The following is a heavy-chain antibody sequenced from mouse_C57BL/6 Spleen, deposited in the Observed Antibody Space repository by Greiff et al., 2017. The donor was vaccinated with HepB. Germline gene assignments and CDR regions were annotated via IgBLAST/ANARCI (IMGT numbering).Heavy chain of an antibody. V-gene: IGHV1-82*01. CDR2: IYPGDGDT. CDR3: ARGGGNPGGYYAMDC. CDR1: GYAFSSSW. J-gene: IGHJ4*01. Sequence: VQLQQSGPELVKPGASVKISCKASGYAFSSSWMNWVKQRPGKGLEWIGRIYPGDGDTNYNGKVKGKATLTADKSSSTAYMQLSSLTSEDSAVYFCARGGGNPGGYYAMDCWGQGTSVTVSS.